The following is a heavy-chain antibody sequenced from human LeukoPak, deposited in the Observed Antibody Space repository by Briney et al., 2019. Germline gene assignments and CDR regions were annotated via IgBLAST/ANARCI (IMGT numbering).Heavy chain of an antibody. Sequence: PGGPLRLSCGASGLTLSRYWMDWVRQNPGKGLVWVSHINSDGSSTSYADSVKGRFTISRDNAKNTLYLQMNSLRAEDTAVYYCASQRFGELLAPYWGQGTLVTVSS. D-gene: IGHD3-10*01. J-gene: IGHJ4*02. CDR2: INSDGSST. CDR3: ASQRFGELLAPY. CDR1: GLTLSRYW. V-gene: IGHV3-74*01.